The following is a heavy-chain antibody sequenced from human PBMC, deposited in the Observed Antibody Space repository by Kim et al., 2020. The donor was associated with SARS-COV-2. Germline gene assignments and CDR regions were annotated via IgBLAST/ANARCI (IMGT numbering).Heavy chain of an antibody. V-gene: IGHV4-34*01. CDR2: INHSGST. D-gene: IGHD3-22*01. J-gene: IGHJ4*02. CDR3: ARERLKDYDSSGYYVY. Sequence: SETLSLTCAVYGGSFSGYYWSWIRQPPGKGLEWIGEINHSGSTNYNPSLKSRVTISEDTSKNQFSLKLSSVTAADTAVYYCARERLKDYDSSGYYVYWGQGTLVTVSS. CDR1: GGSFSGYY.